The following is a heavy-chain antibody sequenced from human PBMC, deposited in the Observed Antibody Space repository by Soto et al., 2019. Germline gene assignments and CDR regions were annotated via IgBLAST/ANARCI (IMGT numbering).Heavy chain of an antibody. D-gene: IGHD2-2*01. CDR2: ISGSGDTI. CDR1: GFTFSDYY. Sequence: QVHLVESGGGLVKPGGSLRLSCAASGFTFSDYYMHWIRQAPGKGLEWVSYISGSGDTIHYADSVQGRFTISRDNAKSSLYLQMSSLRAEDTAVYYCARVGCSASCFSDWFDPWGQGTLVPVSS. V-gene: IGHV3-11*01. J-gene: IGHJ5*02. CDR3: ARVGCSASCFSDWFDP.